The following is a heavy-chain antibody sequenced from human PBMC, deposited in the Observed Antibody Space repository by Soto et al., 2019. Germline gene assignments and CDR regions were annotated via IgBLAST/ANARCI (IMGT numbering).Heavy chain of an antibody. J-gene: IGHJ4*02. CDR3: AKRASGSYFDY. Sequence: GGSLRLSCAASGFTFSSYGMHWVRQAPGKGLEWVAVISYDGSNKYYADSVKGRFTISRDNSKNTLYLQMNSLRAEDTAVYYCAKRASGSYFDYWSQGTLVTVSS. D-gene: IGHD3-10*01. V-gene: IGHV3-30-3*02. CDR2: ISYDGSNK. CDR1: GFTFSSYG.